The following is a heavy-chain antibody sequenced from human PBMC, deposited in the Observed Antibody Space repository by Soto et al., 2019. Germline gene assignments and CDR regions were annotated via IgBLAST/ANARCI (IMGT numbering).Heavy chain of an antibody. CDR3: ARDESRPVDYYGSGSYYMNYGMDV. V-gene: IGHV1-69*13. Sequence: SVKVSCKASGGTFSSYAISWVRQAPGQGLEWMGGIIPIFGTANYAQKFQGRVTITADESTSTAYMELSSLRSEDTAVYYCARDESRPVDYYGSGSYYMNYGMDVWGQGTTVTVSS. CDR1: GGTFSSYA. D-gene: IGHD3-10*01. CDR2: IIPIFGTA. J-gene: IGHJ6*02.